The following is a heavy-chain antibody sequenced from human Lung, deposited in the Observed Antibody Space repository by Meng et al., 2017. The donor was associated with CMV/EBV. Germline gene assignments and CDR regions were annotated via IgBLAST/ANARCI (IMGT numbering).Heavy chain of an antibody. Sequence: SETLSLXCTVSGGSVSTSSSYWSWIRQPPGKGLEWIGFIYNSGSTNDNPSLKSRVTISVDTSKNQFSLKLTSVTVADTAVYYCARGFYDFWSGFGAFDYWXQGXMVTVSS. J-gene: IGHJ4*02. CDR2: IYNSGST. D-gene: IGHD3-3*01. CDR1: GGSVSTSSSY. V-gene: IGHV4-61*01. CDR3: ARGFYDFWSGFGAFDY.